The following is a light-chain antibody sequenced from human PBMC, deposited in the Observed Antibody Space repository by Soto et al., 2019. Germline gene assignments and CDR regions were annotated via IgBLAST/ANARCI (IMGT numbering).Light chain of an antibody. V-gene: IGKV1-12*01. Sequence: DIQMTQSPSSVSASVGDRVTITCRASQGISSWLAWYQQKPGKAPKLLIYAASSLQSGVPSRFSGSGSGTDFTLIIISLQPEGFATCYSLQAHSVPQTFGQGTKLEIK. CDR3: LQAHSVPQT. J-gene: IGKJ2*01. CDR1: QGISSW. CDR2: AAS.